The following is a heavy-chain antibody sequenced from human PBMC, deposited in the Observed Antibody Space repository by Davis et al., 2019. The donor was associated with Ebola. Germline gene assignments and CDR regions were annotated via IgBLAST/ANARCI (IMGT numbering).Heavy chain of an antibody. Sequence: AASVKVSCKASGYTFTSYGISWVRQAPGQGLEWMGWISAYNGDTNYAQKLQGRVTMTKDTSTSTAYMELRSLRSDDTAVYYCARIPSKLSRGTMVRGASGYWGQGTLVTVSS. CDR3: ARIPSKLSRGTMVRGASGY. D-gene: IGHD3-10*01. V-gene: IGHV1-18*01. CDR1: GYTFTSYG. J-gene: IGHJ4*02. CDR2: ISAYNGDT.